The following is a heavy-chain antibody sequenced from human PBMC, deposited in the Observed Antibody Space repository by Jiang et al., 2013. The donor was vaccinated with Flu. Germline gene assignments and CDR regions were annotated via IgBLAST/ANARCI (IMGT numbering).Heavy chain of an antibody. Sequence: VQLLESGGGLVKPGGSLRLSCAASGFTFSSYSMNWVRQAPGKGLEWVSSISSSSSYIYYADSVKGRFTISRDNAKNSLYLQMNSLRAEDTAVYYCARGMENYYDSSGYYYRYYYYGMDVWAKGPRSPSP. V-gene: IGHV3-21*01. CDR1: GFTFSSYS. J-gene: IGHJ6*02. D-gene: IGHD3-22*01. CDR2: ISSSSSYI. CDR3: ARGMENYYDSSGYYYRYYYYGMDV.